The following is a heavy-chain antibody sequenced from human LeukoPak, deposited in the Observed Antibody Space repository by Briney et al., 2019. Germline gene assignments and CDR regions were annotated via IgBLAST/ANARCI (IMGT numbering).Heavy chain of an antibody. V-gene: IGHV2-70*12. Sequence: SGPTLPNPTQTLTLTYTFSGCSLSTSGMCVSWIRQPPGKALEWLARIDWDDDKYYSTSLKSRLTITKDTSKNQVVLRMTNMDPVDTATYYCAHTRYYNGLRIDYWGQGALCTVSS. CDR2: IDWDDDK. CDR3: AHTRYYNGLRIDY. D-gene: IGHD3-10*01. CDR1: GCSLSTSGMC. J-gene: IGHJ4*02.